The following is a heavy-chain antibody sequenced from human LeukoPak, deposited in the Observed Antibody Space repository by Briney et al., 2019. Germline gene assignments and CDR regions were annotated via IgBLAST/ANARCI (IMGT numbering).Heavy chain of an antibody. V-gene: IGHV3-30*02. CDR3: AKPAKTDYADY. J-gene: IGHJ4*02. Sequence: GGSLRLSCAASGFTFSIYDMHWVRQAPGKGLEWVSFIQYDGSHKNYVDSVKGRFTISRDNSRNTLYLQMNSLRAEDTALYYCAKPAKTDYADYWGQGTLVTVSS. CDR1: GFTFSIYD. CDR2: IQYDGSHK. D-gene: IGHD1-14*01.